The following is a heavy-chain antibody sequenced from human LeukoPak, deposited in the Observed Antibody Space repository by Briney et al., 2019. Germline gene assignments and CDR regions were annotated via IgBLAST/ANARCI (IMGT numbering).Heavy chain of an antibody. Sequence: GGSLRLSCAASGFTFSSYAMSWVRQAPGKGLEWVSAISGSGGSTYYADSVKGRFTISRDNSKNTLYLKMNSLRAEDTAVYYCAKLSPRGSEVVVITSFDYWGQGTLVTVSS. D-gene: IGHD3-22*01. CDR3: AKLSPRGSEVVVITSFDY. CDR1: GFTFSSYA. J-gene: IGHJ4*02. CDR2: ISGSGGST. V-gene: IGHV3-23*01.